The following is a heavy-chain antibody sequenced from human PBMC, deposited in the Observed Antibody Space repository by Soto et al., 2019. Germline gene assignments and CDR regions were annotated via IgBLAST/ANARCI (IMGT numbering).Heavy chain of an antibody. CDR2: ISDDGSNK. J-gene: IGHJ2*01. CDR3: AQLRVAAAGTDWDFDL. D-gene: IGHD6-13*01. V-gene: IGHV3-30*18. Sequence: QVQLVESGGGVVQPGRSLRLSCAASGFTFSSYGMHWVRQAPGKGLEWVAVISDDGSNKYYADSVKGRFTISRDNSKNTLYLQMNSLRAEDTAVYYCAQLRVAAAGTDWDFDLWGRGTLVTGAS. CDR1: GFTFSSYG.